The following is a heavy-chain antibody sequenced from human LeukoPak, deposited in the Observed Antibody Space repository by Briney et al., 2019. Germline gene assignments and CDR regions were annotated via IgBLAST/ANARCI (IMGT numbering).Heavy chain of an antibody. CDR3: ARLGFCRGDNCLDDY. Sequence: PSETLSLTCAVYGGSFSGYYWSWMRQPPGKGPEYVGYIFHTGGTNYNPSLGSRVTVSLDTSKNQFSLKLSSVTAADTAVYYCARLGFCRGDNCLDDYWGQGTLVTVSS. J-gene: IGHJ4*02. D-gene: IGHD2-15*01. CDR2: IFHTGGT. CDR1: GGSFSGYY. V-gene: IGHV4-34*12.